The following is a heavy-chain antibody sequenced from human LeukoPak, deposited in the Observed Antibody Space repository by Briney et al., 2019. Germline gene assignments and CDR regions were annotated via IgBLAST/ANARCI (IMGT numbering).Heavy chain of an antibody. CDR3: VRGDRYFFDF. Sequence: GGSLRLSCAASGFTFSSYEMNWVRQAPGRGLEWVSYIGNIGGTICYTDSVKGRFTISRDNAKNSLYLQMNSLRAEDTAIYYCVRGDRYFFDFWGQGTLVTVSS. J-gene: IGHJ4*02. V-gene: IGHV3-48*03. CDR2: IGNIGGTI. CDR1: GFTFSSYE.